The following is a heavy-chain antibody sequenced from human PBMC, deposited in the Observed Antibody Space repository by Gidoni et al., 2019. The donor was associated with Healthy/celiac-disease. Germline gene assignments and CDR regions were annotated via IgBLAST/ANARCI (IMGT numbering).Heavy chain of an antibody. CDR2: IWYDGSNK. J-gene: IGHJ4*02. CDR3: ARVKARSSSQTFDY. D-gene: IGHD6-13*01. V-gene: IGHV3-33*01. CDR1: GFPFSSYG. Sequence: QVQLVESGGGVVQPGRSLRLSCAASGFPFSSYGMHWVRQAPGEGLEWVAVIWYDGSNKYYADSVKGRFTISRDNSKNTLYLQMNSLRAEDTAVYYCARVKARSSSQTFDYWGQGTLVTVSS.